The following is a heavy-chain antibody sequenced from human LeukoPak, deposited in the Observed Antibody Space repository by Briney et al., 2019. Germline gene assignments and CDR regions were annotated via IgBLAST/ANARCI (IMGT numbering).Heavy chain of an antibody. CDR2: ISGGGGGI. Sequence: GGSLRLSCAASGFTFNNYAMNWVRQAPGKGLEWVSTISGGGGGIYYADSVKGRFTISRDNSRNTVYLQMNSLRAEDTAVYYCAKGSRFLEWLSFDSWGQGTLVPVSS. J-gene: IGHJ4*02. CDR1: GFTFNNYA. V-gene: IGHV3-23*01. D-gene: IGHD3-3*01. CDR3: AKGSRFLEWLSFDS.